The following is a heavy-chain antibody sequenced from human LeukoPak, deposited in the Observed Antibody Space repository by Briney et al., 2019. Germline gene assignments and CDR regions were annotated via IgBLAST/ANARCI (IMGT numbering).Heavy chain of an antibody. D-gene: IGHD2-15*01. V-gene: IGHV3-33*06. J-gene: IGHJ4*02. Sequence: AGGSLRLSCAASGFTFSSYGMHWVRQAPGKGLEWVAVIWYDGSNKYYADSVKGRFTISRDNSKNTLYLQMNSLRAEDTAVYYCANDRGYCSGGSCYYLDFWGQGTLVTVSS. CDR3: ANDRGYCSGGSCYYLDF. CDR1: GFTFSSYG. CDR2: IWYDGSNK.